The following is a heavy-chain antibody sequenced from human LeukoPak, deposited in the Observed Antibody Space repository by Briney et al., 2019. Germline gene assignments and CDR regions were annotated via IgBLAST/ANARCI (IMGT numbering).Heavy chain of an antibody. J-gene: IGHJ4*02. CDR2: ISSRDGTI. D-gene: IGHD6-19*01. CDR1: GFTLSDYY. V-gene: IGHV3-11*01. CDR3: ARETVAGTFDQ. Sequence: GGSLRLSCGVGGFTLSDYYISWIRQAPGQGLKWVSDISSRDGTIHFADSVRGRFTISWDNAKNSLYLQMNSLRVDDTAVYYCARETVAGTFDQWGQGTLVTVSS.